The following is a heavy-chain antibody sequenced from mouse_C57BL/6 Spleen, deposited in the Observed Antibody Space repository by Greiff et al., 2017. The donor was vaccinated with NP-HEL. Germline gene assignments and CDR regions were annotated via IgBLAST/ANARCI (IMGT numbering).Heavy chain of an antibody. V-gene: IGHV1-54*01. J-gene: IGHJ3*01. CDR2: INPGSGGT. CDR1: GYAFTNYL. CDR3: AREGVEVYYGYDGAWFAY. Sequence: QVQLQQSGAELVRPGTSVKVSCKASGYAFTNYLIEWVKQRPGQGLEWIGVINPGSGGTNYNEKFKGKATLTADKSSSTAYMQLSSLTSEDSAVYFCAREGVEVYYGYDGAWFAYWGQGTLVTVSA. D-gene: IGHD2-2*01.